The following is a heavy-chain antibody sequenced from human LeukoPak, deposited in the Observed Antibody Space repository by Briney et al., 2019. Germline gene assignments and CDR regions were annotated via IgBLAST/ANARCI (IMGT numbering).Heavy chain of an antibody. J-gene: IGHJ5*02. CDR1: GGSISSYY. CDR2: ISYSGDT. Sequence: SSETLSLTCTVSGGSISSYYWNWIRQPPGKGLEWIGYISYSGDTNYNPSLKSRVTISVDTSKSQFSLKLSSVTAADTAVYYCARDRGYGDHVGNWFDPWGQGTLVTVSS. CDR3: ARDRGYGDHVGNWFDP. D-gene: IGHD4-17*01. V-gene: IGHV4-59*12.